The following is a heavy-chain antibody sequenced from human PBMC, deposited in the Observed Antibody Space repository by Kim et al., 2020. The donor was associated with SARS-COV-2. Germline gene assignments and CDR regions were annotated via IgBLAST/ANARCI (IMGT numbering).Heavy chain of an antibody. CDR2: INHSGST. Sequence: SETLSLTCAVYGGSFSGYYWSWIRQPPGKGLEWIGEINHSGSTNYNPSLKSRVTISVDTSKNQFSLKLSSVTAADTAVYYCARVKGSGSYYNPFRYYGMDVWGQGTTVTVSS. D-gene: IGHD3-10*01. CDR1: GGSFSGYY. J-gene: IGHJ6*02. CDR3: ARVKGSGSYYNPFRYYGMDV. V-gene: IGHV4-34*01.